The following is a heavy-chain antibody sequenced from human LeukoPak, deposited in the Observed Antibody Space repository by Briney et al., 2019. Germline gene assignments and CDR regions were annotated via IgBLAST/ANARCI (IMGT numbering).Heavy chain of an antibody. D-gene: IGHD4-17*01. Sequence: GGSLRLSCAASGFTFSSYSMNWVRQAPGKGLEWVSYIGGSGTTIYYADSVKGRFTISRDNAENSLYLQMSSLRAEDTAVYYCARVRDYGDYPPDYWGQGTLVTVSS. J-gene: IGHJ4*02. CDR2: IGGSGTTI. CDR1: GFTFSSYS. V-gene: IGHV3-48*01. CDR3: ARVRDYGDYPPDY.